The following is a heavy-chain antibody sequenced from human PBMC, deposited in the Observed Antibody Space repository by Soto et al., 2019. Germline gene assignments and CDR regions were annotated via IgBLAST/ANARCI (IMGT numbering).Heavy chain of an antibody. Sequence: SQTLSLTCAISGDSVSSNSAAWNWIRQSPSRGLEWLGRTYYRSKWYSDYAVSVKSRITINPDTSKNQFSLQLNSVTPEDTAVYYCAREDYYDSSGPPGGWFDPWGQGNLVTVSS. J-gene: IGHJ5*02. V-gene: IGHV6-1*01. D-gene: IGHD3-22*01. CDR1: GDSVSSNSAA. CDR2: TYYRSKWYS. CDR3: AREDYYDSSGPPGGWFDP.